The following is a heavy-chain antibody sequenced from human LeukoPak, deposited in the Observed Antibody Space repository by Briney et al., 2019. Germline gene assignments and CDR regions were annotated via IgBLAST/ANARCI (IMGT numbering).Heavy chain of an antibody. D-gene: IGHD5-18*01. Sequence: SETLSLTCTVSGYSISSGFYWGWIRPPPGKGLECIGSIYHSGSTYYNPSLKSRVTISVDTSKNQFSLKLSSVTAADTAVYYCARTTEGGYTYDYFYYYYMDVWGKGTTVTISS. J-gene: IGHJ6*03. V-gene: IGHV4-38-2*02. CDR2: IYHSGST. CDR3: ARTTEGGYTYDYFYYYYMDV. CDR1: GYSISSGFY.